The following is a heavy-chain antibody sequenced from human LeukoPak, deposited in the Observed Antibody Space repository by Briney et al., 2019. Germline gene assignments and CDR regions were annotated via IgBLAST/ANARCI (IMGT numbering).Heavy chain of an antibody. CDR2: IYSGGTT. V-gene: IGHV3-53*01. D-gene: IGHD1-1*01. J-gene: IGHJ4*02. CDR1: GFTFSTSS. CDR3: AKLDPTTAN. Sequence: GGSLRLSCATFGFTFSTSSINWVRQAPGKGLEWVSVIYSGGTTYYAGSVKGRFTISRDNSKNTLYLQMNSLRAEDTAVYYCAKLDPTTANWGQGTLVTVSS.